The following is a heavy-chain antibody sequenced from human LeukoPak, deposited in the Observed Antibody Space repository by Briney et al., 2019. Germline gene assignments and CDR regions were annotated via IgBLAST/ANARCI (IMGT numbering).Heavy chain of an antibody. V-gene: IGHV1-2*02. J-gene: IGHJ4*02. D-gene: IGHD1-7*01. CDR1: GYTFTGYY. CDR3: ARDSWNYGQFDY. Sequence: ASVKVSCKASGYTFTGYYMHWVRQAPGQGLEWMGWINPNSGGTNYAQKFQGRVTMTRDTSISTAYMELSRLRSDDTAVYYCARDSWNYGQFDYWGQGTLVTVSS. CDR2: INPNSGGT.